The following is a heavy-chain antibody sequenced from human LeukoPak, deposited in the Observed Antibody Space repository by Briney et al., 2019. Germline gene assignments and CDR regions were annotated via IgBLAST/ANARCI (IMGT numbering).Heavy chain of an antibody. CDR2: MNPNSGNT. Sequence: ASVKVSCKASGYTFTSYDINWVLQATGQGLEWMGWMNPNSGNTGYAQKFQGRVTITRNTSISTAYMELSSLRSEDTAVYYCAKTPLRGYYDSSGYPDYFDYWGQGTLVTVSS. CDR3: AKTPLRGYYDSSGYPDYFDY. CDR1: GYTFTSYD. J-gene: IGHJ4*02. D-gene: IGHD3-22*01. V-gene: IGHV1-8*03.